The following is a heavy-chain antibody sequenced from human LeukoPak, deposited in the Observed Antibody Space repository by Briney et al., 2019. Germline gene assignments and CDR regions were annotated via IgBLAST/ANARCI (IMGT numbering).Heavy chain of an antibody. D-gene: IGHD2-2*01. CDR1: SGSLSSYY. Sequence: SETLSLTCTVSSGSLSSYYWSWIRQPPGKGLEWIASIYYSGNTNCNPSLKSRVTISVDTSNNQFSLKLSSVTAADTAVYYCARHCSATSCYEGPRFDPWGQGTLVTVSS. CDR3: ARHCSATSCYEGPRFDP. V-gene: IGHV4-59*08. J-gene: IGHJ5*02. CDR2: IYYSGNT.